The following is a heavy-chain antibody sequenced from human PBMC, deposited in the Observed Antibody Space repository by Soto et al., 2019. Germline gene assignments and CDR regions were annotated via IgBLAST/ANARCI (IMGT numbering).Heavy chain of an antibody. CDR1: GGLFSSFA. Sequence: QEQLVQSGPEVRKPGSSVKVSCKDSGGLFSSFAISWVRQAPGQGLEWLGGIIPVFGTTNYAEKFQDRVTITADGSTNTAYMELTSLTSGDTAMYYCARGGGPYVWFNEFWGQGTLVTVSS. V-gene: IGHV1-69*01. D-gene: IGHD3-16*01. CDR2: IIPVFGTT. J-gene: IGHJ4*02. CDR3: ARGGGPYVWFNEF.